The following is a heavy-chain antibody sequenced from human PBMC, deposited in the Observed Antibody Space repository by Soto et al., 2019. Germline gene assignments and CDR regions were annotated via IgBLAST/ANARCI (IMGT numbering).Heavy chain of an antibody. V-gene: IGHV4-61*01. CDR3: ARIGWGGDS. J-gene: IGHJ4*02. D-gene: IGHD7-27*01. CDR1: GGSVRTGSYH. CDR2: IPNNGSP. Sequence: SETLFLTCSVSGGSVRTGSYHWSWIRQPPGKGLEWIGFIPNNGSPDYNPSLKSRVVVSIDRSKNQFSLKVNSVTAADTAVYFCARIGWGGDSWGQGTLVTVSS.